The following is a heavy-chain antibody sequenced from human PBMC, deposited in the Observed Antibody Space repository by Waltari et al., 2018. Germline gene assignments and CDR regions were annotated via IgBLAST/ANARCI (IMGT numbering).Heavy chain of an antibody. Sequence: QVQLQESGPGLVKPSETLSLTCTVSGGSISGYYCNWIRQPPGKGLEWIGYIYYSGSNNHNPSLKRRVTRSGDPSKNPFSLKLGSGTAADTAVYYCAREGLSRDIDHWGQGTLVTVSS. J-gene: IGHJ4*01. CDR2: IYYSGSN. V-gene: IGHV4-59*01. CDR3: AREGLSRDIDH. CDR1: GGSISGYY.